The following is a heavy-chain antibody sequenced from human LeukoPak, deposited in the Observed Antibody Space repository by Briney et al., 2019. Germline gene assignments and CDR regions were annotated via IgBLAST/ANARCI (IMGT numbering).Heavy chain of an antibody. V-gene: IGHV4-61*02. Sequence: PSETLSLTCTVSGGSISSGSYYWSWIRQPAGKGLEWIGRIYMSGSTNYNPSLKSRVTISVDMSKNQFSLRPTSVTAADTAVYYCARVATYYGFSCGMDVWGQGTTVTVSS. CDR1: GGSISSGSYY. D-gene: IGHD3-3*01. J-gene: IGHJ6*02. CDR2: IYMSGST. CDR3: ARVATYYGFSCGMDV.